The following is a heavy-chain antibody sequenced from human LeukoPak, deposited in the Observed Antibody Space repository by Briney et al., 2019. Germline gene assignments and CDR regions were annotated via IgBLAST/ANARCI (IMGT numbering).Heavy chain of an antibody. J-gene: IGHJ5*02. V-gene: IGHV3-48*04. CDR3: ARDVIDGSSSAYWFDP. Sequence: GGSLRLSCAASVFTFSTYGLNWVRQAPGKGLGWGSYISSNGTTIYYADSVKGRFTISRDNGRNSLYLQMNSLRAEDTAVYHCARDVIDGSSSAYWFDPWGQGTLVTVSS. CDR1: VFTFSTYG. CDR2: ISSNGTTI. D-gene: IGHD6-6*01.